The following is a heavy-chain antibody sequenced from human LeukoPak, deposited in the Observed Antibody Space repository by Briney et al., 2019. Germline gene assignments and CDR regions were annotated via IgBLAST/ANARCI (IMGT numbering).Heavy chain of an antibody. CDR1: GYSLSSGYY. Sequence: PSETLSLTCTVSGYSLSSGYYWDWIRQPPGKGLEWIGTLSHSGSSYYTPSLKSRVTISVDTSKNQFSLNLSSVTAADTAVYYCARAKGYCSSTSCYGIDCYYYMDVWGKGNTVTISS. V-gene: IGHV4-38-2*02. CDR2: LSHSGSS. CDR3: ARAKGYCSSTSCYGIDCYYYMDV. D-gene: IGHD2-2*01. J-gene: IGHJ6*03.